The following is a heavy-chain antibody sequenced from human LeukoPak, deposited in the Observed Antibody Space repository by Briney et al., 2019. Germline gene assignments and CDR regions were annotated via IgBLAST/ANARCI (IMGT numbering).Heavy chain of an antibody. V-gene: IGHV3-11*01. J-gene: IGHJ5*02. CDR3: ATDGAGFDT. CDR1: GFTFNDYY. Sequence: GGSLRLSCAASGFTFNDYYMRWIRQAQGKGLEWLSYINIGGTNTHYADSVKGRFTISRDNAKKSLYLEMNNLRAEDTAVYYCATDGAGFDTWGQGVLVTVSS. CDR2: INIGGTNT.